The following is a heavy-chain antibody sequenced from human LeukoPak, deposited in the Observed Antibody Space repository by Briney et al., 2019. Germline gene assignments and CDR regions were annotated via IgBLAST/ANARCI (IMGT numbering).Heavy chain of an antibody. Sequence: PGGSLRLSCAASGFTFSSYAMSWVRQAPGKGLEWVSAISGSGGSTYYADSVKGRFTISRDNSKNTLYLQMNSLRAEDTAVYYCAKAFGYSCFRTHFDYWGQGTLVTVSS. D-gene: IGHD6-13*01. CDR1: GFTFSSYA. CDR3: AKAFGYSCFRTHFDY. J-gene: IGHJ4*02. CDR2: ISGSGGST. V-gene: IGHV3-23*01.